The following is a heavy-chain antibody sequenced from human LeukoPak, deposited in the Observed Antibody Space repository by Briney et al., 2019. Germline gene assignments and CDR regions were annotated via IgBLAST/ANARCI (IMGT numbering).Heavy chain of an antibody. J-gene: IGHJ3*02. CDR2: IYHSGST. CDR3: ARVYGGNFGDGAFDI. D-gene: IGHD4-23*01. CDR1: GGSISSGGYS. V-gene: IGHV4-30-2*01. Sequence: PSQTLSLTCAVSGGSISSGGYSWSWIRQPPGKGLEWIGYIYHSGSTYYNPSLKSRVTISVDRSKNQFSLKLSSVTAADTAVYYCARVYGGNFGDGAFDICGQGTMVTVSS.